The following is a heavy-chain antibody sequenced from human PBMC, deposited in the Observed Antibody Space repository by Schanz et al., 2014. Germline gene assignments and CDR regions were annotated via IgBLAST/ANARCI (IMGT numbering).Heavy chain of an antibody. D-gene: IGHD6-6*01. J-gene: IGHJ4*02. Sequence: QVQLVQSGADVKKPGSSVKVSCKASGGTFNSYTINWVRQAPGQGLEWMGWISAYNGNTNYAQKLQGRLTMTTDTSTSTAYMELRSLRSDDTAVYYCARDQSPYTNSSDVRYFDYWGQGSLVTVSS. CDR3: ARDQSPYTNSSDVRYFDY. CDR1: GGTFNSYT. V-gene: IGHV1-18*01. CDR2: ISAYNGNT.